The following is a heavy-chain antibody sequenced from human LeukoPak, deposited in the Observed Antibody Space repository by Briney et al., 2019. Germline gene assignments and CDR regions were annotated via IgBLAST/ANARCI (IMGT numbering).Heavy chain of an antibody. J-gene: IGHJ5*02. V-gene: IGHV4-4*02. D-gene: IGHD2-15*01. Sequence: PSGTLSLTCAVSGGSISSSNWWSWVRQPPGKGLEWIGEIYHSGSTNYNPSLKSRVTISVDKSKNQFSLELSSVTAADTAMYYCARQEYCSGASCYTWFDPWGQGTLVTVSS. CDR2: IYHSGST. CDR1: GGSISSSNW. CDR3: ARQEYCSGASCYTWFDP.